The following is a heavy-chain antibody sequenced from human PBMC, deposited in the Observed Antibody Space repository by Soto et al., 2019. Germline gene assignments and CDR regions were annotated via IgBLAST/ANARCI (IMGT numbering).Heavy chain of an antibody. V-gene: IGHV3-30-3*01. CDR3: ARDPKTFGGQHWAFNYFDS. CDR1: GFSFSISP. J-gene: IGHJ4*02. CDR2: ISYDGTNK. D-gene: IGHD7-27*01. Sequence: GGSLRLSCAASGFSFSISPMHWVRQAPGKGPEWVALISYDGTNKFYADSVKGRFTISRDNSKSTLYLQVDSLRPEDAAVYYCARDPKTFGGQHWAFNYFDSWGQATLVTVSS.